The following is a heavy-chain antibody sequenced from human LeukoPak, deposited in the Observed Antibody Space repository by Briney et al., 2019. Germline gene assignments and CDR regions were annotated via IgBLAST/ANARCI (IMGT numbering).Heavy chain of an antibody. D-gene: IGHD1-14*01. CDR3: ARNRVSFDY. CDR1: GGSISSYY. V-gene: IGHV4-59*08. J-gene: IGHJ4*02. CDR2: IYYSGST. Sequence: PSETLSLTCTVSGGSISSYYWSWIRQPPGKGLEWMGYIYYSGSTNYNPSLKSRVTISVDTSKNQFSLKLSSVTAADTAVYYCARNRVSFDYWGQGTLVTVSS.